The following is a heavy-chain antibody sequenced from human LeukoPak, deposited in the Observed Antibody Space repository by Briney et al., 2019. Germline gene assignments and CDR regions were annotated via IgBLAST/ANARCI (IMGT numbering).Heavy chain of an antibody. Sequence: GGSLRLSCAASGFTFSSYAMHWVREAPGKGLEWGAVISYVGSNKYYADSVKGRFTISRDNSKNTLYLQISGLRAEDTAGYYCAREGGGNWGQGTLVTVSS. CDR1: GFTFSSYA. D-gene: IGHD3-16*01. CDR2: ISYVGSNK. CDR3: AREGGGN. V-gene: IGHV3-30*04. J-gene: IGHJ4*02.